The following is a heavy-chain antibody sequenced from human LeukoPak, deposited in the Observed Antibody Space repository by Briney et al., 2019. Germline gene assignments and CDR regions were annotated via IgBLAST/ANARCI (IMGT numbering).Heavy chain of an antibody. Sequence: GASVNVSCKASGGTFSSYAISWVRQAPGQGLEWMGGIIPIFGTANYAQKFQGRVTITTDESTSTAYMELSSLRSEDTAVYYCARAGSYFDAFDIWGQETMVTVSS. D-gene: IGHD1-26*01. CDR1: GGTFSSYA. CDR3: ARAGSYFDAFDI. CDR2: IIPIFGTA. J-gene: IGHJ3*02. V-gene: IGHV1-69*05.